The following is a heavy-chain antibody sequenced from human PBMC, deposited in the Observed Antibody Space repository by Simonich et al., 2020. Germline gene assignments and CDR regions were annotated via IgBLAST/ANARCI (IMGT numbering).Heavy chain of an antibody. CDR3: ARVRFEAFDI. J-gene: IGHJ3*02. CDR1: GYTFTGYN. Sequence: QVQLVQSGAEVKKPGASVKVPCKASGYTFTGYNMHWVRQAPGQGFEWMGRSNPNSGSTNYAQKCQGRVTMTRDTSISTAYMELGRLRSDDTAVYYCARVRFEAFDIWGQGTMVTVSS. CDR2: SNPNSGST. V-gene: IGHV1-2*02.